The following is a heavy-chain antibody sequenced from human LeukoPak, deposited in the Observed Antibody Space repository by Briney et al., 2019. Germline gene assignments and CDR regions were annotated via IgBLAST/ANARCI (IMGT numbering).Heavy chain of an antibody. V-gene: IGHV3-53*01. Sequence: PGGSLRLSCAASGFTVSSNYMSWVRQAPGKGLEWVSVIYSGGSTYYADSVKGRFTISRDNSKNTLYLQMNSLRAEDTALYYCARDQIAAAATPIAYYGMDVWGQGTTVTVSS. J-gene: IGHJ6*02. CDR1: GFTVSSNY. D-gene: IGHD6-13*01. CDR3: ARDQIAAAATPIAYYGMDV. CDR2: IYSGGST.